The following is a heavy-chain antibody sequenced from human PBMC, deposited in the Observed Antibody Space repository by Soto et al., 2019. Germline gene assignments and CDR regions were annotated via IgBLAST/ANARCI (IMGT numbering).Heavy chain of an antibody. CDR2: IYYSGST. CDR3: GRHAVNGLLWFEDKTFDD. Sequence: LDTLSLTCTVSRGSISSCSYYWGWIRQPPGTGLEWIGSIYYSGSTYYNPSLKSRVTVSVDTSKNQFSIKLSSVTAADTAVYYCGRHAVNGLLWFEDKTFDDWGQGTLVTV. D-gene: IGHD3-10*01. J-gene: IGHJ4*02. CDR1: RGSISSCSYY. V-gene: IGHV4-39*01.